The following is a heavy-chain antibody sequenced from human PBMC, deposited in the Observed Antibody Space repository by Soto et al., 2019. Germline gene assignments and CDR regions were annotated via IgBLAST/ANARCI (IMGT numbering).Heavy chain of an antibody. CDR3: ARQGFGPLHGLVDV. V-gene: IGHV4-59*08. CDR1: GGSISSYY. CDR2: VHHSWGS. D-gene: IGHD3-10*01. J-gene: IGHJ6*02. Sequence: QVQLQESGPGLVKPSETLSLSCTVSGGSISSYYWSWFRQSPGKRMEWIGYVHHSWGSSYNPSLQXXVXXSPDTPKSQFSLKVTSVTAPDTAVYYCARQGFGPLHGLVDVWGQGTTVTVSS.